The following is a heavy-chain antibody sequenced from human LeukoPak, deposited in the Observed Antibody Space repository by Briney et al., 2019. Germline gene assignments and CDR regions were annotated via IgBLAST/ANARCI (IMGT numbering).Heavy chain of an antibody. CDR1: GFSLSSYS. D-gene: IGHD1-26*01. CDR2: ISGGADPI. J-gene: IGHJ4*02. Sequence: GGSLRLSCVASGFSLSSYSINWVRQAPGKGLEWVSYISGGADPIYYADSVKGRFTISRDIGKNSLYLQMNSLRAEDTAVYYCARGSSAGASLRHDYWGQGTLVTVSS. CDR3: ARGSSAGASLRHDY. V-gene: IGHV3-48*01.